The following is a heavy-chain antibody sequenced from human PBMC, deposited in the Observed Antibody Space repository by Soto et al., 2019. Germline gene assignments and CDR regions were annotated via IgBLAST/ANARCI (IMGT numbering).Heavy chain of an antibody. Sequence: PGGSLRLSCAASGFTFSSYAMSWVRQAPGKGLEWVSAISINGQGIYYADSVRGRFTISRDNSKNTLYLQMNSLRAEDAAVYYCAKDYYGSGTPGFDPWGQGTLVTVSS. CDR2: ISINGQGI. V-gene: IGHV3-23*01. CDR1: GFTFSSYA. D-gene: IGHD3-10*01. CDR3: AKDYYGSGTPGFDP. J-gene: IGHJ5*02.